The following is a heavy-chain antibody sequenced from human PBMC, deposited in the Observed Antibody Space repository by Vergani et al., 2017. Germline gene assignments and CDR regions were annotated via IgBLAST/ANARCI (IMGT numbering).Heavy chain of an antibody. CDR2: IIPILGIA. D-gene: IGHD2-2*01. CDR3: ARSQDQYYYYGMDV. CDR1: GGTFSSYA. Sequence: QVQLVQSGAEVKKPGSSVKVSCKASGGTFSSYAISWVRQAPGQGLEWMGRIIPILGIANYAQKFQGRVTITADKSTSTAYMELSSLRSEDTAVYYCARSQDQYYYYGMDVWGQGTTVTVSS. J-gene: IGHJ6*02. V-gene: IGHV1-69*04.